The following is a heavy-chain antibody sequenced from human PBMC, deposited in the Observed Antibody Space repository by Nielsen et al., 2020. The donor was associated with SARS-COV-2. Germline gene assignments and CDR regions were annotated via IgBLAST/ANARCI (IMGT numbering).Heavy chain of an antibody. CDR2: IIPILGIA. V-gene: IGHV1-69*10. J-gene: IGHJ3*02. CDR1: GGTFSSYA. Sequence: VKVSCKASGGTFSSYAISWVRQAPGQGLEWMGRIIPILGIANYAQKFQGRVTITADKSTSTAYMELSSLRSEDTAVYYCARPYSSSDAFDIWGQGTMVTVSS. CDR3: ARPYSSSDAFDI. D-gene: IGHD6-13*01.